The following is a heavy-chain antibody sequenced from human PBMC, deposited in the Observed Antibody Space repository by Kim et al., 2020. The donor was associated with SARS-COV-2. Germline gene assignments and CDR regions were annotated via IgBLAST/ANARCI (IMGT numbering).Heavy chain of an antibody. CDR3: ARGGDGDY. D-gene: IGHD2-21*01. V-gene: IGHV3-74*01. CDR2: SRK. Sequence: SRKSYADSVKGQSKISRDNAKNTLYLQMTSLKAEDTAVYYCARGGDGDYWGQGTLVTVSS. J-gene: IGHJ4*02.